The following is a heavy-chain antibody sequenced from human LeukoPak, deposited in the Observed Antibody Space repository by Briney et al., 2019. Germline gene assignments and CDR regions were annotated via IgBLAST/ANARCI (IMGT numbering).Heavy chain of an antibody. D-gene: IGHD2-2*01. Sequence: GGSLRLSCAASGFTVSSNYMSWVRQAPGKGLEWVAVTSYDGSYKFYADSVKGRFTTSRDNSKNTLYLQMNSLRAEDTAIYFCARGYVVVVPAATSFGKWGQGTLVTVSS. J-gene: IGHJ4*02. CDR1: GFTVSSNY. CDR2: TSYDGSYK. V-gene: IGHV3-30-3*01. CDR3: ARGYVVVVPAATSFGK.